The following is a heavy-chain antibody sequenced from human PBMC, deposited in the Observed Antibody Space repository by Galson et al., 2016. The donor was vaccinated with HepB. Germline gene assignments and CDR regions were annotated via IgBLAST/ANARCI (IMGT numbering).Heavy chain of an antibody. V-gene: IGHV3-53*01. Sequence: SLRLSCAASGSTVSDNYVSWVRQPPGKGLEWVSGIYASGRTFYADSVKGRFTIDDSKNTLFLQMNSLRVEDTAVYYCVGSHYRSSSDYWGQGTLVTVSS. CDR1: GSTVSDNY. J-gene: IGHJ4*02. CDR3: VGSHYRSSSDY. CDR2: IYASGRT. D-gene: IGHD1-26*01.